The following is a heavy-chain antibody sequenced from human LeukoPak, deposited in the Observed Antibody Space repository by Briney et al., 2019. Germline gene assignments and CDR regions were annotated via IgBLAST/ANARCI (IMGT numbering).Heavy chain of an antibody. V-gene: IGHV3-30*02. CDR1: GFTFSSYG. J-gene: IGHJ3*02. Sequence: PGGSLRLSCAASGFTFSSYGMHWVRQAPGKGLEWVAFIRYDGSNKYYADSVKGRFTISRDNSKNTLYLQMNSLRAEDTAVYYCARRHCSGGSCYSHDALDIWAQGTMVTVSS. CDR3: ARRHCSGGSCYSHDALDI. D-gene: IGHD2-15*01. CDR2: IRYDGSNK.